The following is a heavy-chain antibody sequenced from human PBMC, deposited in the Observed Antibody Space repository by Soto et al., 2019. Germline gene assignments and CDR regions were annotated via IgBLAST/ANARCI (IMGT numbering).Heavy chain of an antibody. CDR2: IYYSGST. J-gene: IGHJ4*02. V-gene: IGHV4-59*01. CDR1: GGSISSYY. Sequence: TLSLTCTVSGGSISSYYWSWIRQPPGKGLEWIGYIYYSGSTNYNPSLKSRVTISVDTSKNQFSLKLSSVTAADTAVYYCARDLGTFDYWGQGTLVTVSS. D-gene: IGHD1-1*01. CDR3: ARDLGTFDY.